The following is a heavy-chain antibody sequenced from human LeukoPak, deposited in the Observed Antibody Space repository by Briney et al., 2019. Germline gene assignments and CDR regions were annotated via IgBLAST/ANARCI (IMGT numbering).Heavy chain of an antibody. CDR3: ARIPAGVATRRGKLYYYYYYMDV. CDR1: GFTFSSYW. D-gene: IGHD2-21*01. V-gene: IGHV3-7*01. J-gene: IGHJ6*03. Sequence: GGSLRLSCAASGFTFSSYWMSWVRQAPGKGLEWVANIKQDGSEIYYVDPVKGRFSISRDNAKNSLHLQMSSLRAEDTAVYYCARIPAGVATRRGKLYYYYYYMDVWGKGTTVTVSS. CDR2: IKQDGSEI.